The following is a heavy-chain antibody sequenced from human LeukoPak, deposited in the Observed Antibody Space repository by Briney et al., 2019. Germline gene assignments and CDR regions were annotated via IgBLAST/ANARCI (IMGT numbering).Heavy chain of an antibody. V-gene: IGHV3-23*01. CDR3: ARVGATSYY. D-gene: IGHD1-26*01. Sequence: GGSLRLSCAASGFTFSNYAMSWVRQAPGKGLEWVSTLSGTGGSTYYADSVKGRFTISRDNSKNTLYLQVSSLRAEDTAVYYCARVGATSYYWGQGTLVTVSS. CDR2: LSGTGGST. CDR1: GFTFSNYA. J-gene: IGHJ4*02.